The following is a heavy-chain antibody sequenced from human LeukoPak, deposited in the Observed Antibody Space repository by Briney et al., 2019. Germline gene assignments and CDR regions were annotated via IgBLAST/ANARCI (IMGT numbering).Heavy chain of an antibody. CDR1: GFTFSGYW. V-gene: IGHV3-7*01. J-gene: IGHJ4*02. CDR2: IKQDGSEK. CDR3: ARESPRDHFDY. Sequence: GRSLRLSCAASGFTFSGYWMSWVRQAPGKGLEWVANIKQDGSEKYYVDSVKGRFTISRDNAKNSLYLQMNSLRVADTAVYYCARESPRDHFDYWGQGTLVTVSS.